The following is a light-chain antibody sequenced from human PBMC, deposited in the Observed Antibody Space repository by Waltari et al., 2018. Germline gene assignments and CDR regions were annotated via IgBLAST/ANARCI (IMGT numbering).Light chain of an antibody. CDR1: QAINTY. CDR2: YIN. CDR3: QQGDNYPFT. Sequence: IQMSQSPSSLSASVGDSVTITCRASQAINTYVHWYQERPGKAPKLLISYINKLANGVPSRFSGKGSGTEFTLTISSLHPEDFAIYYCQQGDNYPFTFGPGT. V-gene: IGKV1D-13*01. J-gene: IGKJ3*01.